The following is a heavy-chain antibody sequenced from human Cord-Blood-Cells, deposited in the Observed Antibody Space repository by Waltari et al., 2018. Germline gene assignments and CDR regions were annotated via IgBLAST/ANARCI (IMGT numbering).Heavy chain of an antibody. V-gene: IGHV3-23*01. J-gene: IGHJ2*01. D-gene: IGHD1-1*01. Sequence: EVQLLESGGGLVQPGGSLRLSCAASGFTFSSYPLGWASPAPGKGLEWVSAISGSGGSTYYADSVKGRFTISRDNSKNTLYLQMNSLRAEDTAVYYCATTGPGGNWYFDLWGRGTLVTVSS. CDR3: ATTGPGGNWYFDL. CDR1: GFTFSSYP. CDR2: ISGSGGST.